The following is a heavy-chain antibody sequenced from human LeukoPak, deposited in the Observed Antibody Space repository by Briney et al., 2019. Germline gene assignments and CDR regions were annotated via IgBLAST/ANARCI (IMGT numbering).Heavy chain of an antibody. CDR1: GGSISSCY. CDR2: IYYSGST. J-gene: IGHJ2*01. D-gene: IGHD5-18*01. Sequence: SETLSLTCTVSGGSISSCYWSWIRQPPGKGLEWIGYIYYSGSTNYNPSLKSRVTISVDTSKNQFSLKLSSVTAADTAVYYCARGVLVDTAMVMYWYFDLWGRGTLVTVSS. CDR3: ARGVLVDTAMVMYWYFDL. V-gene: IGHV4-59*01.